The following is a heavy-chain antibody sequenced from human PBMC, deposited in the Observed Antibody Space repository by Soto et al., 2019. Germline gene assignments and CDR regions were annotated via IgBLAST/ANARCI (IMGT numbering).Heavy chain of an antibody. CDR1: GGSITNY. V-gene: IGHV4-31*03. CDR3: PRVNLEYVTGMDV. CDR2: ISHSGST. J-gene: IGHJ6*02. D-gene: IGHD2-21*02. Sequence: SETLSLTCTISGGSITNYSCWTRQHPGKDLEWAGSISHSGSTSYNPTLKSRVPMSLDTSKNKSSLKLTSVTAAHPPVYYCPRVNLEYVTGMDVWGQGTTVTVSS.